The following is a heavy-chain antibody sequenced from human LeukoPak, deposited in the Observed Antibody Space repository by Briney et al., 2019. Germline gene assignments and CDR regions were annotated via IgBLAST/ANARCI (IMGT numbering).Heavy chain of an antibody. CDR3: AKDGEVSWFGPESY. J-gene: IGHJ4*02. V-gene: IGHV3-30*18. Sequence: GRSLRLSCAASGFTFSSYGMLCFRQAPGKAREWVALISLDGSNKDYVESVKGRFTISRDSSKNTLYLQMNSLRAEDTAVYFCAKDGEVSWFGPESYWGQGTLVAVSS. D-gene: IGHD3-10*01. CDR2: ISLDGSNK. CDR1: GFTFSSYG.